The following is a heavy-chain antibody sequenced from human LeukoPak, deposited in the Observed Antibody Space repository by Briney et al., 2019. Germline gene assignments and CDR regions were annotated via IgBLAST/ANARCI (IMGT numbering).Heavy chain of an antibody. CDR2: IIPIFGTA. J-gene: IGHJ5*02. Sequence: APVSVSCKASGGTFSSYAISGVRQAPGQGLEWMGGIIPIFGTANYAQKFQGRVTITTDESTSTAYVELSSLRSEDTAVYYCAREGENWFDPWGQGTLVTVSS. D-gene: IGHD3-16*01. CDR3: AREGENWFDP. CDR1: GGTFSSYA. V-gene: IGHV1-69*05.